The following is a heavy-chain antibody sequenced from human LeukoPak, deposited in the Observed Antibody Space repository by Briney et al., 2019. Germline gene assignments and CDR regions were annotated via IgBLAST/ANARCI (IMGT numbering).Heavy chain of an antibody. Sequence: GGSLRLSCAASGFTFSSYAMHWVRQPRGKGLEWVSSIFPSGGEIHYADSVRGRFTISRDNSKSTLSLQMNSLRAEDTAIYYCATYRQVMLPFEAWGQGTLVTVSS. CDR2: IFPSGGEI. D-gene: IGHD5-18*01. CDR1: GFTFSSYA. J-gene: IGHJ5*02. CDR3: ATYRQVMLPFEA. V-gene: IGHV3-23*01.